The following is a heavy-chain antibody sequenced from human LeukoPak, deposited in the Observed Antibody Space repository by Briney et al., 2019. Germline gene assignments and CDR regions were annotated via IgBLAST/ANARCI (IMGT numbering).Heavy chain of an antibody. Sequence: SETLSLTCTVSDGSISIYYWSWVRQPPGKGLEWIGYIYSSGNTIYNPSLKSRVTISVDTSKNQFSLKLSSVTAADTAVYYCARHTSEGNYDFWSGYRGAFDIWGQGTMVTVSS. J-gene: IGHJ3*02. CDR3: ARHTSEGNYDFWSGYRGAFDI. CDR2: IYSSGNT. D-gene: IGHD3-3*01. CDR1: DGSISIYY. V-gene: IGHV4-4*08.